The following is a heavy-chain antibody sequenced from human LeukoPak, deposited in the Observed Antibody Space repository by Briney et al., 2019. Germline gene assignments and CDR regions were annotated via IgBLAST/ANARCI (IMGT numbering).Heavy chain of an antibody. CDR3: ARHPPYGYFSGGDWFDP. J-gene: IGHJ5*02. CDR1: GGSISSSSYY. D-gene: IGHD5-18*01. V-gene: IGHV4-39*01. CDR2: IYYSGST. Sequence: SETLSLTCTVSGGSISSSSYYWGWIRQPPGKGLEWIGSIYYSGSTYYNPSLKSRVTISVDTSKNQFSLKLSSVTAADTAVYYCARHPPYGYFSGGDWFDPWGPGTLVTVSS.